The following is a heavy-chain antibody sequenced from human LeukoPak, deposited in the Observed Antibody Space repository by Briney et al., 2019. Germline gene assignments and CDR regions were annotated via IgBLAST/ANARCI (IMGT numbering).Heavy chain of an antibody. Sequence: GGSLRLSCAASGFTFSNAWMSWVRQAPGKGLEWVGRIKSKTDGGTTDYAAPVKGRFTISRDDSKNTLYLQMNNLKTEDTAVYYCTTDQLSTQYYFDYWGQGTLVTVSS. CDR3: TTDQLSTQYYFDY. V-gene: IGHV3-15*01. D-gene: IGHD2-2*01. CDR1: GFTFSNAW. CDR2: IKSKTDGGTT. J-gene: IGHJ4*02.